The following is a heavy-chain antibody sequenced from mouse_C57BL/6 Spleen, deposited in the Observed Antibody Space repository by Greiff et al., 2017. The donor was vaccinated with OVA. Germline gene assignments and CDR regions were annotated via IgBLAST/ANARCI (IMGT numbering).Heavy chain of an antibody. CDR2: IYPGDGDT. J-gene: IGHJ2*01. CDR3: ARSRDYGH. CDR1: GYAFSSSW. D-gene: IGHD1-1*01. V-gene: IGHV1-82*01. Sequence: QVQLKESGPELVKPGASVKISCKASGYAFSSSWMNWVKQRPGKGLEWIGRIYPGDGDTNYNGKFKGKATLTADKSSSTAYMQLSSLTSEDSAVYFCARSRDYGHWGQGTTLTVSS.